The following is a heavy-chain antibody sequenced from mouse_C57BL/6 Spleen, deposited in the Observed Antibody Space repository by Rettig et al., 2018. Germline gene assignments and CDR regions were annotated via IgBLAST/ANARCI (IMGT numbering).Heavy chain of an antibody. CDR2: INPNNGGT. Sequence: EVQLQQSGPELVKPGASVKISCKASGYTFTDYYMNWVKQSHGKSLEWIGDINPNNGGTSYNQKFKGKATLTVDKSSSTAYMELRSLTSEDSAVYYCARYYYGSSYWGYFDVWGTGTT. J-gene: IGHJ1*03. D-gene: IGHD1-1*01. CDR1: GYTFTDYY. V-gene: IGHV1-26*01. CDR3: ARYYYGSSYWGYFDV.